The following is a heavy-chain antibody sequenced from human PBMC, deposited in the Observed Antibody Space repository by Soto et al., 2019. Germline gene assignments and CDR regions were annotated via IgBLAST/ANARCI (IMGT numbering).Heavy chain of an antibody. V-gene: IGHV3-30-3*01. CDR3: ARDQLTQQDYYYYYGMDG. CDR1: GFTFSSYA. J-gene: IGHJ6*02. CDR2: ISYDGSNK. Sequence: QVQLVESGGGVVQPGRSLRLSCAASGFTFSSYAMHWVRQAPGKGLEWVAVISYDGSNKYYADSVKGRFTISRDNSKNTLYLQMNSLRAEDTAVYYCARDQLTQQDYYYYYGMDGWGQGTTVTVSS. D-gene: IGHD2-2*01.